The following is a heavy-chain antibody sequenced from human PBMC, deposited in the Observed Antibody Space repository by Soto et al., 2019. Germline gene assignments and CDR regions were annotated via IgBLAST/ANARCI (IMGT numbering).Heavy chain of an antibody. J-gene: IGHJ6*02. CDR1: GFTLSSYE. CDR2: VGTVGDT. CDR3: ARSTFNYGMDV. Sequence: EVQLVESGGGLVQPGGSLRLSCAASGFTLSSYEMHWVRRTTGKGLEWVSAVGTVGDTNYAGSVRGRFTTSTENAKNSVYLQMNSLRDGDTGIYYCARSTFNYGMDVWGQGTTVTVS. V-gene: IGHV3-13*01.